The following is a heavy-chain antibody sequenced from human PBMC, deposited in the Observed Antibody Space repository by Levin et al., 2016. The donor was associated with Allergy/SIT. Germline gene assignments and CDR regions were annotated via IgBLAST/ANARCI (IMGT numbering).Heavy chain of an antibody. CDR1: GFTFTNAW. CDR2: IKSKVDGGTT. J-gene: IGHJ4*02. D-gene: IGHD2-15*01. CDR3: AKGRTPAVRTPFDY. Sequence: GESLKISCAASGFTFTNAWMSWVRQAPGKGLEWVGRIKSKVDGGTTDYAAPVKGTFTISRDNSKNTLYLQMNSLRAEDTAVYYCAKGRTPAVRTPFDYWGQGTLVTVSS. V-gene: IGHV3-15*01.